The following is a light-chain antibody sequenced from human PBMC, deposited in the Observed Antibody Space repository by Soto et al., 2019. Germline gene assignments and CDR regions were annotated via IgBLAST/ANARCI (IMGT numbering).Light chain of an antibody. CDR3: QQYKDYVYT. J-gene: IGKJ2*01. V-gene: IGKV1-5*01. CDR1: QTVERW. Sequence: DIQMTQSPSTLSASVGERVTITCRASQTVERWMAWYQQKPGKAPKLLISDVSTLERGVPSRFSGSGSATEFTLTISGLQPDDFATYYCQQYKDYVYTFGQGTKVESK. CDR2: DVS.